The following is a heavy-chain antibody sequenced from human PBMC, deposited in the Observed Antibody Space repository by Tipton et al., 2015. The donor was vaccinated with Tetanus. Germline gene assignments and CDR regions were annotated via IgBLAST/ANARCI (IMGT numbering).Heavy chain of an antibody. CDR2: INHSGST. D-gene: IGHD6-13*01. V-gene: IGHV4-34*01. CDR1: GGSFSGYY. Sequence: TLSLTCAVYGGSFSGYYWSWIRQPPGKGLEWIGEINHSGSTNYNPSLKRRVTISEDTSKNQFSLKLSSVTAADTAVYYCARGQAAGFTVGYYYYYYGMDVWGQGTSVTVSS. CDR3: ARGQAAGFTVGYYYYYYGMDV. J-gene: IGHJ6*02.